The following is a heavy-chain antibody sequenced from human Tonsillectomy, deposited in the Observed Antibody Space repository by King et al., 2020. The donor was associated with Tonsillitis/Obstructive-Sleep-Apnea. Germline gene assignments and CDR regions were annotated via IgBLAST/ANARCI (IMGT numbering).Heavy chain of an antibody. J-gene: IGHJ4*02. Sequence: VQLVESGGGVVQPGRSLRLSCAASGFTFSSYAMHWVRQAPGKGLEWVAVISYDGSNKYYADSVKGRFTISRDNSKNTLYLQMNSLRAEDTAVYYCARVIVATSRRFDYWGPGPLVPVSS. CDR2: ISYDGSNK. CDR3: ARVIVATSRRFDY. D-gene: IGHD5-12*01. CDR1: GFTFSSYA. V-gene: IGHV3-30*04.